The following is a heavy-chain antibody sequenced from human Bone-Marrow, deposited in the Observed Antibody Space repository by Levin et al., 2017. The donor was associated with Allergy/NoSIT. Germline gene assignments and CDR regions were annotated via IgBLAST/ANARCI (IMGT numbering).Heavy chain of an antibody. Sequence: GGSLRLSCAASGFTFSSYAMHWVRQAPGKGLEWVAVISYDGSNKYYADSVKGRFTISRDNSKNTLYLQMNSLRAEDTAVYYCARSVFNMITFGGFDYWGQGTLVTVSS. V-gene: IGHV3-30-3*01. CDR1: GFTFSSYA. CDR2: ISYDGSNK. J-gene: IGHJ4*02. D-gene: IGHD3-16*01. CDR3: ARSVFNMITFGGFDY.